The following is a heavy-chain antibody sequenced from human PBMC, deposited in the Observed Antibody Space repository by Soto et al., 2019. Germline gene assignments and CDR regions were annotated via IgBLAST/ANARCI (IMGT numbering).Heavy chain of an antibody. Sequence: PGGSLRLSCAASGFTFSSYGMHWVRQAPGKGLEWVAVISYDGSNKYYADSVKGRFTISRDNSKNTLYLQMNSLRAEDTAVYYCAKDRDIVVVVAALQHWGQGTLVNVS. D-gene: IGHD2-15*01. J-gene: IGHJ1*01. CDR2: ISYDGSNK. CDR1: GFTFSSYG. CDR3: AKDRDIVVVVAALQH. V-gene: IGHV3-30*18.